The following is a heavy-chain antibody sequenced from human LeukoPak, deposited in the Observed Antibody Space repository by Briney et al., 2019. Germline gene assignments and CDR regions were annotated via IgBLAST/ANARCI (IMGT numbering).Heavy chain of an antibody. V-gene: IGHV4-34*01. J-gene: IGHJ5*02. CDR2: INHSGST. CDR3: ARTVGRGLATYIVVVSWWLDP. D-gene: IGHD3-22*01. CDR1: GGSISGYY. Sequence: PSETLSLTCTVSGGSISGYYWSWIRQPPGKGLEWIGEINHSGSTNYNPSLKSRVTISVDTSKNQFSLKLSSVTAADTAVYYCARTVGRGLATYIVVVSWWLDPWGQGTLVTVSS.